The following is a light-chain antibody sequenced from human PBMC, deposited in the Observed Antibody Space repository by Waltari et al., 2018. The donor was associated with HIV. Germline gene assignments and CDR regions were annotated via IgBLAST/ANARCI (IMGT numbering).Light chain of an antibody. CDR2: DAS. Sequence: EIVLSQSRASLSLSPGERATLSCRASQSLSNYLAWYQQKPGPAPRLLIYDASTSVTGIPARYRGSGSGTDFTLTVSNLDPGEFAIGYCQHLGDWCTFGQGTKVEI. J-gene: IGKJ2*02. CDR3: QHLGDWCT. CDR1: QSLSNY. V-gene: IGKV3-11*01.